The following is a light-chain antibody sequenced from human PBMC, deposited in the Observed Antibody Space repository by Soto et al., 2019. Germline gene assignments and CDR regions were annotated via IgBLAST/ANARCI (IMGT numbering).Light chain of an antibody. CDR2: DVT. Sequence: QSALTQPASVSGSPGQSITISCTGTSSDVGGYNYVCWYQQHPGKAPKLIIYDVTNRPSGVSXXFSASKSGNTASLSISGXXAXDXXXXXXXSYTSSSTVLFGGGTKLTVL. V-gene: IGLV2-14*03. J-gene: IGLJ2*01. CDR1: SSDVGGYNY. CDR3: XSYTSSSTVL.